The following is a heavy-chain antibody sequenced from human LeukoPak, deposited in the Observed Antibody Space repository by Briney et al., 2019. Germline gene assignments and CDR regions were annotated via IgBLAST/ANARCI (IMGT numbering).Heavy chain of an antibody. V-gene: IGHV4-59*01. CDR2: IYYSGST. J-gene: IGHJ6*02. Sequence: SETLSLTCTVSGGSISSYYWSWIRQPPGKGLEWIGYIYYSGSTNYNPSLKSRVTISVDTSKNQFSLKLSSVTAADTAVYYCARGGYCSGGSCLYYYYGMDVCGQGTTVTVSS. CDR3: ARGGYCSGGSCLYYYYGMDV. D-gene: IGHD2-15*01. CDR1: GGSISSYY.